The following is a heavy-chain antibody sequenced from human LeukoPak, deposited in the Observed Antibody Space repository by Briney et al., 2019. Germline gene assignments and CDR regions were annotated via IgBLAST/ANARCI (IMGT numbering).Heavy chain of an antibody. CDR2: ISGSGGST. CDR3: AKVSVVTPSADAFDI. J-gene: IGHJ3*02. Sequence: GGSLRLTCAASGFTSSSYAMSWVRQAPGRGLEWVSAISGSGGSTYYADSVKGRFTISRDNSKNTLYLQMNSLRAEDTAVYYCAKVSVVTPSADAFDIWGQGTMVTVSS. V-gene: IGHV3-23*01. D-gene: IGHD4-23*01. CDR1: GFTSSSYA.